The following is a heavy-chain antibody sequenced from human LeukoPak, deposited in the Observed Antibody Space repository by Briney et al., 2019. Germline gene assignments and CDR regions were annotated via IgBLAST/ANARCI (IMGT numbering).Heavy chain of an antibody. CDR1: GGSISSYY. CDR3: AREGGFRIAAAGTIDY. CDR2: IYTSGST. V-gene: IGHV4-4*07. J-gene: IGHJ4*02. D-gene: IGHD6-13*01. Sequence: SETLSLTCTVSGGSISSYYWSWIRQPAGKGLEWIGRIYTSGSTNYNPSLKSRVTMSVGTSKNQFSLKLSSVTAADTAVYYCAREGGFRIAAAGTIDYWGQGTLVTVSS.